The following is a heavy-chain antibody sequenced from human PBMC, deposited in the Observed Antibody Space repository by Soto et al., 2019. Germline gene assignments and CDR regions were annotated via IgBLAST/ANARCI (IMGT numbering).Heavy chain of an antibody. CDR2: ISWNSGSI. Sequence: EVQLVESGGGLVQPGRSLRLSCAASGFTFDDYAMHWVRQAPGKGLEWVSGISWNSGSIGYADSVKGRFTISRDNAKNSLYLQMNSLRAEDTGLYYCAKGAPIDADNWFDPWGQGTLVTVSS. V-gene: IGHV3-9*01. CDR1: GFTFDDYA. J-gene: IGHJ5*02. D-gene: IGHD2-21*01. CDR3: AKGAPIDADNWFDP.